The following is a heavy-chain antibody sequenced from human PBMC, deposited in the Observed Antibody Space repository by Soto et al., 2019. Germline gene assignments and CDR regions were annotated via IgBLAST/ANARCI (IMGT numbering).Heavy chain of an antibody. CDR3: AQNGQWLATPPVA. Sequence: GGSLRLSCATSGFTFSDFYMSWVRQAPGKGPEWVSYISDDGYTIYYADSVKGRFTISRDNSKSTLYLQMNSLRAEDTAIYYCAQNGQWLATPPVAWGQGSLVTVSS. D-gene: IGHD6-19*01. J-gene: IGHJ4*02. CDR2: ISDDGYTI. CDR1: GFTFSDFY. V-gene: IGHV3-11*01.